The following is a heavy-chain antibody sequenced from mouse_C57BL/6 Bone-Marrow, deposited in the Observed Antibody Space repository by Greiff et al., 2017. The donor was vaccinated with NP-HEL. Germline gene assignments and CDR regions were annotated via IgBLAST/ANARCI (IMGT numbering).Heavy chain of an antibody. V-gene: IGHV1-5*01. CDR1: GYTFTSYW. D-gene: IGHD1-1*01. Sequence: VHVKQSGTVLARPGASVKMSCKTSGYTFTSYWMHWVKQRPGQGLEWIGAIYPGNSDTSYNQKFKGKAKLTAVTSASTAYMELSSLTNEDSAFYYCTREFYYGSSEDYWRQVTTLTVSS. CDR2: IYPGNSDT. CDR3: TREFYYGSSEDY. J-gene: IGHJ2*01.